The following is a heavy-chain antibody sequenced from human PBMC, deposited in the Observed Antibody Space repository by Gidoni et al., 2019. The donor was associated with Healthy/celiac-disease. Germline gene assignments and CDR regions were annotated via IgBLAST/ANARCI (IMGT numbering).Heavy chain of an antibody. D-gene: IGHD2-15*01. CDR3: ARWEAATRGQIDY. Sequence: QVQLQESGPGLVKPSQTLSLTCTVSGGSISSGGYYWSWIRQHPGKGLEWIGYIYYSGSTYYHPSLKSRVTISVDTSKNQFSLKLSSVTAADTAVYYCARWEAATRGQIDYWGQGTLVTVSS. V-gene: IGHV4-31*03. CDR1: GGSISSGGYY. J-gene: IGHJ4*02. CDR2: IYYSGST.